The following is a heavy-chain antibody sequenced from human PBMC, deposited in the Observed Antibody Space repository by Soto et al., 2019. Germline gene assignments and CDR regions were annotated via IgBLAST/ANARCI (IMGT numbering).Heavy chain of an antibody. CDR2: ISSSGSTI. J-gene: IGHJ6*02. CDR3: ARRGYCSGGSCYSYYYYYYGMDV. Sequence: GGSLRLSCAASGFTFSSYEMNWVRQAPGKGLEWVSYISSSGSTIYYADSVKGRFTISRDNAKNSLYLQMNSLRAEDTAVYYCARRGYCSGGSCYSYYYYYYGMDVRGQGTTVTVSS. D-gene: IGHD2-15*01. V-gene: IGHV3-48*03. CDR1: GFTFSSYE.